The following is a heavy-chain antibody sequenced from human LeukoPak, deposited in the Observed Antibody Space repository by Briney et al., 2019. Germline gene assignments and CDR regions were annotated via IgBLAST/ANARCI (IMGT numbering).Heavy chain of an antibody. CDR3: ARLDDTDAFDI. Sequence: TGGSLRLSCAASGFTFSRYAMSWVRQAPGKGLEWVSSISSSSSYIYYADSVKGRFTISRDNAKNSLYLQMNSLRAEDTAVYYCARLDDTDAFDIWGQGTMVTVSS. D-gene: IGHD3-22*01. V-gene: IGHV3-21*01. CDR2: ISSSSSYI. J-gene: IGHJ3*02. CDR1: GFTFSRYA.